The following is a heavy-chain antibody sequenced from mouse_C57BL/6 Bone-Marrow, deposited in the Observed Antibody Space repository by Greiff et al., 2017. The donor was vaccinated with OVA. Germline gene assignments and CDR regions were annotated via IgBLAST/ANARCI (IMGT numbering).Heavy chain of an antibody. Sequence: QVQLQQSGAELVRPGASVPLSCKASGYTFTDYELHWVKQTPVHGLEWIGAIDPESGGTAYNQKFKGKAILPADKSSSTAYMELRSLTSEDSAVYYGTRGYGNYYAMDYWGQGTSVTDSS. D-gene: IGHD2-1*01. CDR1: GYTFTDYE. CDR2: IDPESGGT. J-gene: IGHJ4*01. V-gene: IGHV1-15*01. CDR3: TRGYGNYYAMDY.